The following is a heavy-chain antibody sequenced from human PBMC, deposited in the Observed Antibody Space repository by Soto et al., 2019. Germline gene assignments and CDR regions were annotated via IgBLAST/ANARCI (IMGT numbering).Heavy chain of an antibody. V-gene: IGHV4-59*08. Sequence: SETLSLTCTVSGGSISSYYWSWIRQPPGKGLEWIGYINYSGNTKYNPSLKSRVTISVDTSRDQFSLKLSSVTAADTAVYYCARFIVEGVARGEGYFFYYYYMDVWGKGTTVTVSS. CDR1: GGSISSYY. D-gene: IGHD3-16*02. J-gene: IGHJ6*03. CDR3: ARFIVEGVARGEGYFFYYYYMDV. CDR2: INYSGNT.